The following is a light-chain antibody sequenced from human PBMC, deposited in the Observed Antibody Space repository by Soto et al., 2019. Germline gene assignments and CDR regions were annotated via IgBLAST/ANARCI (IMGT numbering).Light chain of an antibody. CDR1: SSDVGGYNY. CDR3: SSYTSSSTAV. CDR2: DVS. Sequence: QSVLTQPASVSGSPGQSITIYCTGTSSDVGGYNYVSWYQQHPGKAPKLMIYDVSNRPSGVSNRFSGSKSGNTASLTISGLQAEDEADYYCSSYTSSSTAVFGTGTKLTV. J-gene: IGLJ1*01. V-gene: IGLV2-14*01.